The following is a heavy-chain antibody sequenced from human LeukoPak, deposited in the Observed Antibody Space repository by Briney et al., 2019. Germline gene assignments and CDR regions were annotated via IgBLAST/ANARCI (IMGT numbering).Heavy chain of an antibody. CDR3: ARGLRSGTTSIGYH. J-gene: IGHJ5*02. CDR1: GGTFSSYA. Sequence: SVKVSCKASGGTFSSYAISWVRQAPGQGLEWMGRIIPIFGIANYAQKFQGRVTITADKSTSTAYMELSSLRSEDTAVYYCARGLRSGTTSIGYHWGQGTLVTVSS. V-gene: IGHV1-69*04. CDR2: IIPIFGIA. D-gene: IGHD1-26*01.